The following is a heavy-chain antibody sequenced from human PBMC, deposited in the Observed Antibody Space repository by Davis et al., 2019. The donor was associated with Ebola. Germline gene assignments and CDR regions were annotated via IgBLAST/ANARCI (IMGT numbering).Heavy chain of an antibody. CDR2: INPGTGGA. D-gene: IGHD4-17*01. CDR3: ARDYDYGDYDLYFDH. CDR1: GYTFTNYF. Sequence: AASVKVSCKTSGYTFTNYFLHWVRQAPGQELEWMGRINPGTGGAYFAQKFQGRVTMTRDTSISTAYMELSGLRSDDTAVYYCARDYDYGDYDLYFDHWGQGTLVTVSS. V-gene: IGHV1-2*06. J-gene: IGHJ4*02.